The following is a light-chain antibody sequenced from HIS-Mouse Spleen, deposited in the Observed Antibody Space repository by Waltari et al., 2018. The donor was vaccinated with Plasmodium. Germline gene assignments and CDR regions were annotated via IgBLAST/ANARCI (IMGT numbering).Light chain of an antibody. CDR3: YSTDSSGNHRV. CDR1: ALPKKY. Sequence: SYELTQPPSVSVSPGQTARITCSGDALPKKYAYWYQQKSGQAPVLVIYEDSKRPSGLHERFSGSSSGTMATFTISGAQVEDEADYYCYSTDSSGNHRVFGGGTKLTVL. J-gene: IGLJ3*02. CDR2: EDS. V-gene: IGLV3-10*01.